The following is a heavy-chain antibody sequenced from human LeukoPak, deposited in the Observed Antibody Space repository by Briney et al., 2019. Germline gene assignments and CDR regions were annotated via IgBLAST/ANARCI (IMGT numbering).Heavy chain of an antibody. CDR2: ISGSQTYI. Sequence: GGSLRLSCAGSGFTFSMMNWVRQAPGKGLEWVSSISGSQTYIYYADSVKGRFTISRDNGKNSLFLQMDSLRAEDTAVYYCARGAEATSSFYDYWGQGIPVTVSS. J-gene: IGHJ4*02. V-gene: IGHV3-21*06. D-gene: IGHD2/OR15-2a*01. CDR3: ARGAEATSSFYDY. CDR1: GFTFSM.